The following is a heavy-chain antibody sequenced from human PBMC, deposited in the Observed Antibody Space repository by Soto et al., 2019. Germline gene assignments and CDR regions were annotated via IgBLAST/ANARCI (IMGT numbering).Heavy chain of an antibody. J-gene: IGHJ4*02. CDR2: IYYSGST. V-gene: IGHV4-39*01. D-gene: IGHD3-9*01. Sequence: PSETLSLTCTVSGGSISSSSYYWGWIRQPPGKGLEWIGSIYYSGSTYYNPSLKSRVTISVDTSKNQFSLKLSSVTAADTAVYYCARQGGDILTGYYALFDYWGQGTLVTVSS. CDR1: GGSISSSSYY. CDR3: ARQGGDILTGYYALFDY.